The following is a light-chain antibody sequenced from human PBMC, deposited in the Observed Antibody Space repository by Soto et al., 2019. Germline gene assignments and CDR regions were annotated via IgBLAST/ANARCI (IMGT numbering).Light chain of an antibody. CDR3: QQYNNWPQT. CDR2: GAS. Sequence: ETLMTQSPVTLSVSPGGRGTLSCRASQSVTINLAWYHQKPGQAPRLLIYGASTRATGIPARFTGSGSGTEFTLSISSLQSEDFGIYYCQQYNNWPQTFGQGTKVDIK. CDR1: QSVTIN. V-gene: IGKV3-15*01. J-gene: IGKJ1*01.